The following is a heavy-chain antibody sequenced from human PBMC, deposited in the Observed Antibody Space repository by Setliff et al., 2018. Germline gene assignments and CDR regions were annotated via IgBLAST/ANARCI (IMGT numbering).Heavy chain of an antibody. CDR1: NYSISSGYY. J-gene: IGHJ4*02. V-gene: IGHV4-38-2*02. CDR2: IYHTGRT. D-gene: IGHD3-16*01. CDR3: ARRPPYWGFDY. Sequence: SETLSLTCSVSNYSISSGYYWAWIRQPPGRGLEWIGSIYHTGRTNYNPSLKTRVTISVDTSKNQFSLRLTSVTAADTADYYCARRPPYWGFDYWGRGTLVTVSS.